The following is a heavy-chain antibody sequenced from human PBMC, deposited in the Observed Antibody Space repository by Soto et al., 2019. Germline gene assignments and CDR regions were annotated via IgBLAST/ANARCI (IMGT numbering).Heavy chain of an antibody. CDR3: ARDRNYYDSSGYSNYYYYGMDV. J-gene: IGHJ6*02. CDR2: IYYSGST. CDR1: GGSISSGDYY. Sequence: SETLSLTCTVSGGSISSGDYYWIWIRQPPGKGLEWIGYIYYSGSTYYNPSLKSRVTISVDTSKNQFSLKLSSVAAADTAVYYCARDRNYYDSSGYSNYYYYGMDVWGQGTTVTVSS. D-gene: IGHD3-22*01. V-gene: IGHV4-30-4*02.